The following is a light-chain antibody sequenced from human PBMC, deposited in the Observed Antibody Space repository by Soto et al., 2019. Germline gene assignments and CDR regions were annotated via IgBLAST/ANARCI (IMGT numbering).Light chain of an antibody. J-gene: IGKJ2*01. CDR3: QKLKTYPRT. CDR2: AAS. Sequence: DIQLTQSPSFLSASVGDRVTITCRASQDISSFLAWYQQKAGKAPKLLIFAASTLQSGVPSRFSGSGSGTEFTLTISRLQPEDVATYYCQKLKTYPRTLGQPTKLEI. V-gene: IGKV1-9*01. CDR1: QDISSF.